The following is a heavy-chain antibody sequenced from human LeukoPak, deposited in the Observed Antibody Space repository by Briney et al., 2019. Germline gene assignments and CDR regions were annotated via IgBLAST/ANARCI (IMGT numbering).Heavy chain of an antibody. CDR3: ARVYYDILADPKHYGVDV. D-gene: IGHD3-9*01. CDR1: GYTFTAYY. CDR2: INPNSGGT. Sequence: ASVKVSCKASGYTFTAYYVYWVRRAPGQGLEWMGWINPNSGGTLYALKFEDRVTMTGDTSISTAYMELSRLGSDDSAVYYCARVYYDILADPKHYGVDVWGQGTTVTVSS. V-gene: IGHV1-2*02. J-gene: IGHJ6*02.